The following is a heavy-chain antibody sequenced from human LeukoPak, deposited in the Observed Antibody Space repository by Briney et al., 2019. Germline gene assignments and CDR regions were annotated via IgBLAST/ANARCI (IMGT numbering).Heavy chain of an antibody. J-gene: IGHJ4*02. CDR1: GFTFSSYA. CDR2: ISGSGGST. V-gene: IGHV3-23*01. Sequence: GGSLRLSCAASGFTFSSYAMSWVRQAPGKGLEWVSAISGSGGSTYYAVSVKGRFTISRDNSKNTLYLQMNSLRAEDTAVYYCATTFHYGSGSYCFDYWGQGTLVTVSS. CDR3: ATTFHYGSGSYCFDY. D-gene: IGHD3-10*01.